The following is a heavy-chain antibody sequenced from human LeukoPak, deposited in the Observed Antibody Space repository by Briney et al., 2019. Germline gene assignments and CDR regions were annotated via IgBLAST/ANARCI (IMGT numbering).Heavy chain of an antibody. CDR2: ITSSGGST. V-gene: IGHV3-23*01. Sequence: PGGSLRLSCAASGFTFSSYAMSWVRQAPGKGLEWVSAITSSGGSTYYGDSVKGRFTISRDNSRNTLYLQMNSLRVDATAVYYCATDLCCGCFDVWGQGTLVTVSS. J-gene: IGHJ4*02. CDR3: ATDLCCGCFDV. CDR1: GFTFSSYA. D-gene: IGHD3-10*02.